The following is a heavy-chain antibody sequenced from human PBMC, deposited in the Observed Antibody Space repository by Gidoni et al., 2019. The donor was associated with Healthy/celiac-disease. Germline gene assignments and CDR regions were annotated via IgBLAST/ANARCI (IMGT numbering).Heavy chain of an antibody. CDR2: IKSKTDGGTT. J-gene: IGHJ4*02. CDR1: GFTFSNAW. Sequence: EVQLVESGGGLVKPGGSLRLPCSASGFTFSNAWMNWVRQAPGKGLEWVGRIKSKTDGGTTDYAAPVKGRFTISRDDSKNTLYLQMNSLKTEDTAVYYCTTDHVAVAGLLYFDYWGQGTLVTVSS. CDR3: TTDHVAVAGLLYFDY. D-gene: IGHD6-19*01. V-gene: IGHV3-15*07.